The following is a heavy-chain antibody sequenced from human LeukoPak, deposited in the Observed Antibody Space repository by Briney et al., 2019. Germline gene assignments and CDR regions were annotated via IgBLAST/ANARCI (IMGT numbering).Heavy chain of an antibody. CDR2: ISGSGDNT. CDR3: AKGGLVHRFDP. Sequence: GGSLRLSCAASGFTFSIYAMSWVRQAPGKGLEWVSGISGSGDNTYYADSVKGRFTISRDNSKNTLYLQMNSLRADDTAVYYCAKGGLVHRFDPWGQGTLVTVSS. J-gene: IGHJ5*02. V-gene: IGHV3-23*01. CDR1: GFTFSIYA.